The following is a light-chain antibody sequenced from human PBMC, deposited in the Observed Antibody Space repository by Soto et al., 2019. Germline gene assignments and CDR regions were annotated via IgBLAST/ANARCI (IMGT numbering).Light chain of an antibody. Sequence: EIVLTQSPGTLSLSPGERATLSCRASQSVTSSYLAWYQQKPGQAPRRLIYGASIRATGIPDRFSGSGSGTDFTLTISRLEPEDSAVYYCHRYNNWPHTFGQGTKVDIK. J-gene: IGKJ2*01. CDR2: GAS. V-gene: IGKV3-20*01. CDR1: QSVTSSY. CDR3: HRYNNWPHT.